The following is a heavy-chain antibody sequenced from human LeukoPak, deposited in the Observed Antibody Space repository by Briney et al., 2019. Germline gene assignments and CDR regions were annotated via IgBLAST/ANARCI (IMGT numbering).Heavy chain of an antibody. D-gene: IGHD6-13*01. V-gene: IGHV4-4*07. J-gene: IGHJ5*02. Sequence: SETLSLTCTVSGGSISSFYWNWIRQPAGKGLEWIGRMFTSGSTNYNPSLTSRVTMSVDASKNQIFLKLSSVTAADTAVYYCARGFQYSSSWYGGFDPWGQGILVTVSS. CDR1: GGSISSFY. CDR3: ARGFQYSSSWYGGFDP. CDR2: MFTSGST.